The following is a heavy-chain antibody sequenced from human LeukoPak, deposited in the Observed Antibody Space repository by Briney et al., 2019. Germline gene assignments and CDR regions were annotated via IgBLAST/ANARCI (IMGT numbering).Heavy chain of an antibody. Sequence: ASVKVSCKASGYTFTSYDINWVRQATGQGLEWMGWMNPNSGNTGYAQKFQGRVTMTRNTSISTVYMELSSLRSEDTAVYYCARLLGWQWLVRNNWFDPWGQGTLVTVSS. CDR2: MNPNSGNT. CDR1: GYTFTSYD. D-gene: IGHD6-19*01. CDR3: ARLLGWQWLVRNNWFDP. V-gene: IGHV1-8*01. J-gene: IGHJ5*02.